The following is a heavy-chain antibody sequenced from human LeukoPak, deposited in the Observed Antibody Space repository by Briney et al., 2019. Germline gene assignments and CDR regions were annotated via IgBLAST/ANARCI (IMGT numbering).Heavy chain of an antibody. J-gene: IGHJ4*02. CDR2: INQDGSEK. V-gene: IGHV3-7*01. D-gene: IGHD3-10*01. CDR1: AFTFSNYW. CDR3: ARHHLWSFDC. Sequence: PGGSLRLPCVDSAFTFSNYWMTWVRQAPGKGLEWVANINQDGSEKYYVDSVKGRFTISRDNTKNSLYLQMNSLRAEDTAMYYCARHHLWSFDCGGQGNLVTVSS.